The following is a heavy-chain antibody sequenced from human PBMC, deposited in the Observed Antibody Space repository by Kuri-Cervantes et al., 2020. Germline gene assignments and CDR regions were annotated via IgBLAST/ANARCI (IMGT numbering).Heavy chain of an antibody. CDR1: GGSVSSGSYY. J-gene: IGHJ4*02. CDR3: ARGGGMLYFDY. D-gene: IGHD1-26*01. Sequence: SETLSLTCTVSGGSVSSGSYYWSWIRQPPGKGLEWIGYIYYSGNTNYNPSLKSRVTISVDTSKNQFSLKLSSVTAADTAVYYCARGGGMLYFDYWGQGTLVTVSS. CDR2: IYYSGNT. V-gene: IGHV4-61*01.